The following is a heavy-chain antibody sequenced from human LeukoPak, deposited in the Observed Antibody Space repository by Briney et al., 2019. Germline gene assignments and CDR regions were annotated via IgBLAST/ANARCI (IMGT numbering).Heavy chain of an antibody. Sequence: PSETLSLTCTVSGGSISSGDYYWSWIRQPPGKGLEWIGYIYYSGSTYYNPSLKSRVTISVDTSKNQFSLKLSSVTAADTAVYDCARGGPGDYWGQEPWSPSPQ. CDR2: IYYSGST. CDR3: ARGGPGDY. CDR1: GGSISSGDYY. D-gene: IGHD2-15*01. V-gene: IGHV4-30-4*01. J-gene: IGHJ4*01.